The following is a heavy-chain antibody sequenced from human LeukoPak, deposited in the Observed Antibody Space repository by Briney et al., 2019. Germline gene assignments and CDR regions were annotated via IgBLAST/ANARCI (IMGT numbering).Heavy chain of an antibody. CDR2: IYSGGST. CDR1: GFTVSSNY. V-gene: IGHV3-66*01. D-gene: IGHD1-26*01. CDR3: AREWSGSDPGVVDY. Sequence: PGGSLRLSCAASGFTVSSNYMSWVRQAPGKGLEWVSVIYSGGSTYYADSVKGRFTISRDNSKNTLYLQMNSLRAEDTAVYYCAREWSGSDPGVVDYWGQGTLVTVSS. J-gene: IGHJ4*02.